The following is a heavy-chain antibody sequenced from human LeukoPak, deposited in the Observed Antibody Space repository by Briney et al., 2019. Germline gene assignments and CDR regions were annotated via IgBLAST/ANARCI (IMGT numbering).Heavy chain of an antibody. Sequence: SGTLSLTCTVSGGSTSSYYWSWIRQPPGKGLEWIGYIYYSGSTNYNPSLKSRVTISVDTSKNQFSLKLSSVTAADTAVYYCARDGYSSGWYLSGYFDYWGQGTLVTVSS. D-gene: IGHD6-19*01. CDR2: IYYSGST. CDR1: GGSTSSYY. V-gene: IGHV4-59*01. CDR3: ARDGYSSGWYLSGYFDY. J-gene: IGHJ4*02.